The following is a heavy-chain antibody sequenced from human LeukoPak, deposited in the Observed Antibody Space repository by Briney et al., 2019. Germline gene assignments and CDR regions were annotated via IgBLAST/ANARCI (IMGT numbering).Heavy chain of an antibody. J-gene: IGHJ3*02. D-gene: IGHD6-19*01. Sequence: SETLSLTCTVSGGSITSYYWSWIRQPPGERLEWIGYIYYSGATNYNPSLKSRVTISVDTSKNQFPLKLRSVTAADTAVYFCAKEGIAVPSDAFDIWGQGTMVTVSS. V-gene: IGHV4-59*01. CDR2: IYYSGAT. CDR3: AKEGIAVPSDAFDI. CDR1: GGSITSYY.